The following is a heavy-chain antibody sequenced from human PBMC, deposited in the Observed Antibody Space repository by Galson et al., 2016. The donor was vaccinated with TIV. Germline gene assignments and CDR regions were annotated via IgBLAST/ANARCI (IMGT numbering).Heavy chain of an antibody. Sequence: SVKVSCKASGGTFSSYAFSWVRQAPGQGLEWMGRIIGMFGTTNYAQKFQGRVTITADELTSTVYMELSGLTSEDTAVYYCARASGYHDSSAYYPAWGQGTLVTVSS. V-gene: IGHV1-69*13. J-gene: IGHJ5*02. CDR3: ARASGYHDSSAYYPA. CDR2: IIGMFGTT. D-gene: IGHD3-22*01. CDR1: GGTFSSYA.